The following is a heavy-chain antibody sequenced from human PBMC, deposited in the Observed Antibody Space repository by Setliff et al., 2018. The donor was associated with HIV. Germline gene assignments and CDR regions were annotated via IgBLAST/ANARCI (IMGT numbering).Heavy chain of an antibody. Sequence: GASVKVSCKASGYTFIGHYIHWVRQAPGQGLEWMGWINPNSGDTKYAQKFQDRVSLTRDTSLRTAYMELSSLTPDDTAIYYCARDMFEIWERSLARGDEFDPWGQGSLVTVSS. V-gene: IGHV1-2*02. CDR1: GYTFIGHY. CDR2: INPNSGDT. CDR3: ARDMFEIWERSLARGDEFDP. D-gene: IGHD3-10*02. J-gene: IGHJ5*02.